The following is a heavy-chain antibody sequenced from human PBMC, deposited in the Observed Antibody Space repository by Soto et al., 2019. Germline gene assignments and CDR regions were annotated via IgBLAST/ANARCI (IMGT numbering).Heavy chain of an antibody. CDR2: INHSGST. Sequence: SETLSLTCAVYGGSFSGYYWSWIRQPPGKGLEWIGEINHSGSTNYNPSLESRITISVETAKNQFPLKLSSVNAAETAVYYCAREGDYYGPGSYLPLASWGQGTMIPV. CDR1: GGSFSGYY. V-gene: IGHV4-34*01. J-gene: IGHJ4*02. CDR3: AREGDYYGPGSYLPLAS. D-gene: IGHD3-10*01.